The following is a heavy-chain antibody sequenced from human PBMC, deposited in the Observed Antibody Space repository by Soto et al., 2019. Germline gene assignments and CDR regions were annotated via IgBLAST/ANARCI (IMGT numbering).Heavy chain of an antibody. CDR3: ARVYCSGGGCYSIDY. CDR2: INAGNGNT. CDR1: GDTLKCCS. Sequence: GASVKVSCKDCGDTLKCCSRSWVRHEPGQRLEWMGWINAGNGNTKYSQKFQGRVTMTRDTSTSTVYMELSSLRSEDTAVYYCARVYCSGGGCYSIDYWGQGTLVTVSS. V-gene: IGHV1-3*01. D-gene: IGHD2-15*01. J-gene: IGHJ4*02.